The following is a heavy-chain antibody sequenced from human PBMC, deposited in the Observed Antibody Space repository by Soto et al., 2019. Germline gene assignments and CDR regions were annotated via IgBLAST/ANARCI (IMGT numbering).Heavy chain of an antibody. V-gene: IGHV2-5*02. Sequence: SGPTLVNPTQTLTLTCTFSGFSLSTSGVGVGWIRQPPGKALEWLALIYWDGDKRYSPSLKSRLTITKDTSKNQVVLTMTNMDPVDTATYYSAPRPGRVYSSSWYGWFDPWGQGTLVTVSS. CDR1: GFSLSTSGVG. CDR2: IYWDGDK. J-gene: IGHJ5*02. CDR3: APRPGRVYSSSWYGWFDP. D-gene: IGHD6-13*01.